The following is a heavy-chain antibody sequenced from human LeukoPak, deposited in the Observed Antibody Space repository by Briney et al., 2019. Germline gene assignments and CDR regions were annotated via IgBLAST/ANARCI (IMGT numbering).Heavy chain of an antibody. Sequence: SETLSLTCTVSGGSISSYYWSWIRRPAGKGLEWIGRIYTSGSTNYNPSLKSRVTMSVATSKNQFSLKLSSVTAADTAVYSCARVYLDAFDIWGQGTMVTVSS. J-gene: IGHJ3*02. CDR2: IYTSGST. V-gene: IGHV4-4*07. CDR1: GGSISSYY. CDR3: ARVYLDAFDI.